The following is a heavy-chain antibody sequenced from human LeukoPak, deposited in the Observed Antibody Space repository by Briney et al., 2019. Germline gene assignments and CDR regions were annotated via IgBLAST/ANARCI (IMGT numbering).Heavy chain of an antibody. V-gene: IGHV4-4*07. D-gene: IGHD3-22*01. CDR2: ICISGST. CDR1: GGSINGYY. Sequence: SETLSLTCTVSGGSINGYYWSWIRQPPGKGLEWIGRICISGSTNYNPSLKSRVTMSVDTSKNQFSLKLSAVTAADTAVYYCARGYHHDSSAPPNWFDPWGQGTLVTVSS. J-gene: IGHJ5*02. CDR3: ARGYHHDSSAPPNWFDP.